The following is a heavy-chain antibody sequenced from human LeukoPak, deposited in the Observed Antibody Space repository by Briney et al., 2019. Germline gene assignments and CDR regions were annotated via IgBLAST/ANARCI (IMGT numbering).Heavy chain of an antibody. J-gene: IGHJ4*02. V-gene: IGHV1-8*03. CDR2: VNLNSGNT. CDR3: ARQGYRVGSPGDY. CDR1: GYTFTRYD. D-gene: IGHD6-13*01. Sequence: ASVKVSCKASGYTFTRYDINWVRQATGQGLEWMGWVNLNSGNTGYAQKFQGRVTITRDTSINTAYMELSSLRSEDTAVYYCARQGYRVGSPGDYWGQGTLVTVSS.